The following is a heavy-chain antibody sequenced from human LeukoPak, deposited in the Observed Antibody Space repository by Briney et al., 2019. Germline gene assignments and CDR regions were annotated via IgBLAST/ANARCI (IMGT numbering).Heavy chain of an antibody. D-gene: IGHD3-3*01. CDR3: ARVYYDFWSGYLGY. V-gene: IGHV4-59*01. J-gene: IGHJ4*02. Sequence: SETLSPTCTVSGGSISSYYWSWIRQPPGKGLEWIGYIYYSGSTNYNPSLKSRVTISVDTSKNQFSLKLSSVTAADTAVYYCARVYYDFWSGYLGYWGQGTLVTVSS. CDR1: GGSISSYY. CDR2: IYYSGST.